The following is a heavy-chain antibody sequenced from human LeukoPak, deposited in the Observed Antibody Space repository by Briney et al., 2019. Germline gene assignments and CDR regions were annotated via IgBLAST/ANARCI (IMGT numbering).Heavy chain of an antibody. CDR1: GYTFTGYY. D-gene: IGHD6-25*01. CDR2: INPNSGGT. CDR3: ARDSATLYYYYMDV. V-gene: IGHV1-2*02. Sequence: ASVKVSCKASGYTFTGYYMHWVRQAPGQGLEWMGWINPNSGGTNYAQKFQGRVTMTRDTSISPAYMELSRLRSDDTAVYYCARDSATLYYYYMDVWGKGTTVTVSS. J-gene: IGHJ6*03.